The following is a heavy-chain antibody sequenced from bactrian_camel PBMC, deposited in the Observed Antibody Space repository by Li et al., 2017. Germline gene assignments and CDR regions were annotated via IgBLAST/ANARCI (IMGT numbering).Heavy chain of an antibody. CDR1: GYGFYC. V-gene: IGHV3S53*01. J-gene: IGHJ6*01. CDR3: AADLGPCQVRGRNLVPRPTTFGY. D-gene: IGHD1*01. CDR2: VERDGST. Sequence: HVQLVESGGGSVQAGGSLRLSCAVSGYGFYCMGWFRQAPGKEREGVATVERDGSTSYADSVKGRFTISKDYAKNTLYLQMNSLKPEDTGMYYCAADLGPCQVRGRNLVPRPTTFGYWGQGTQVTVS.